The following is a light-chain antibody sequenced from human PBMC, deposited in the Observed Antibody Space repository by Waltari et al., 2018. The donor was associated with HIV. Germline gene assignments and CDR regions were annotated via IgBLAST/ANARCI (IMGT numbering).Light chain of an antibody. CDR1: NSNIGKMT. CDR2: NTS. Sequence: QSVLTQPPSVSGTPGQRVSIDCSGSNSNIGKMTVNWFQQLPGTPPKVIIFNTSERPSGVPDRFSGSRSGTTASLVISVLQSEDEAEYYCAVWDDDLNTRLFGGGTKLTVL. CDR3: AVWDDDLNTRL. V-gene: IGLV1-44*01. J-gene: IGLJ3*02.